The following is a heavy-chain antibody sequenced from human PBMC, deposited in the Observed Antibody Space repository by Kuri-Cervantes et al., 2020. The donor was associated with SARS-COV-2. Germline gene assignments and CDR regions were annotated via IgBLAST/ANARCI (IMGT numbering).Heavy chain of an antibody. CDR3: ARRYYDSSGYYYAFDY. Sequence: GESLKISCTVSGGSISSYYWSWIRQPPGKGLEWVSYISDFGNTIDYADSVKGRFTISRDNAKNSLYLQMNSLRAEDTAVYYCARRYYDSSGYYYAFDYWGQGTLVTVSS. J-gene: IGHJ4*02. D-gene: IGHD3-22*01. V-gene: IGHV3-11*01. CDR2: ISDFGNTI. CDR1: GGSISSYY.